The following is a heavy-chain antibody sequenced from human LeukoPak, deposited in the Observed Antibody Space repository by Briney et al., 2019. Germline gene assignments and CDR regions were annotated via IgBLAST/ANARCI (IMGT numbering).Heavy chain of an antibody. D-gene: IGHD4-17*01. CDR2: ISAYNGNT. Sequence: GAAVKVSCTASGYPFDNFGLTWVRQAPGQGLEWMGCISAYNGNTHYAQRFRGGLTLTTETSTSTAYLELRSLKSDDTAVYSCASDRVGGDLTGVSLYWGQGTLVTVSS. CDR1: GYPFDNFG. J-gene: IGHJ4*01. CDR3: ASDRVGGDLTGVSLY. V-gene: IGHV1-18*01.